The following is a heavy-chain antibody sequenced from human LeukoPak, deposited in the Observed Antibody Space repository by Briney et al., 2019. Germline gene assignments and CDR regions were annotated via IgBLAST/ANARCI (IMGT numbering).Heavy chain of an antibody. D-gene: IGHD6-13*01. CDR3: ARGGYSSSWFLFDY. CDR2: IYYSGST. J-gene: IGHJ4*02. CDR1: GGSISSYY. V-gene: IGHV4-59*08. Sequence: SEPLSLTCTVSGGSISSYYWSWIRQPPAKGLEWIGYIYYSGSTNYNPSLKSRVTISVDTSKNQFSLKLSSVTAADTAVYYCARGGYSSSWFLFDYWGQGTLVTVSS.